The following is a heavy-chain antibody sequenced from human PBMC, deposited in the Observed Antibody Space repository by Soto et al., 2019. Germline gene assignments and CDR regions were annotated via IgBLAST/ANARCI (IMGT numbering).Heavy chain of an antibody. Sequence: GGSLRLSCTTSGFIFGDYAMSWFRLAPGKGVEWLGIVRSTGYGETTEYAASVRGRFTISRDNSKSIAYLQMNSLTSEDTAVYYCARYTYTSRYSYYGMDVWGHGTTFTVSS. J-gene: IGHJ6*02. D-gene: IGHD6-13*01. CDR2: VRSTGYGETT. CDR1: GFIFGDYA. V-gene: IGHV3-49*03. CDR3: ARYTYTSRYSYYGMDV.